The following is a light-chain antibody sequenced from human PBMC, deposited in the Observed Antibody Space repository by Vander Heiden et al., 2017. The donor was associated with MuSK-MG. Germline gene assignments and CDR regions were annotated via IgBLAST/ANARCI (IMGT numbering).Light chain of an antibody. CDR1: PSISSN. CDR3: QQYNNWPPIT. J-gene: IGKJ5*01. Sequence: EIVMTQSPAALSVSLGERATLSCRASPSISSNLAWYQQKPGRTPRLLIFDASTRATGIPARFNGSGSGTEVTLTIGSLQSEDFAVYYCQQYNNWPPITFGQGTRLE. CDR2: DAS. V-gene: IGKV3-15*01.